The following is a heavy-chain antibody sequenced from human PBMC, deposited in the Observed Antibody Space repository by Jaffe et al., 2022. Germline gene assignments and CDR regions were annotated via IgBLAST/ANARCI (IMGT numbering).Heavy chain of an antibody. Sequence: EVQLVESGGGLVQPGGSLRLSCAASGFTFSSYWMSWVRQAPGKGLEWVANIKQDGSEKYYVDSVKGRFTISRDNAKNSLYLQMNSLRAEDTAVYYCARAVSSYDFWSGYYTVTPYMDVWGKGTTVTVSS. CDR3: ARAVSSYDFWSGYYTVTPYMDV. CDR2: IKQDGSEK. J-gene: IGHJ6*03. CDR1: GFTFSSYW. D-gene: IGHD3-3*01. V-gene: IGHV3-7*01.